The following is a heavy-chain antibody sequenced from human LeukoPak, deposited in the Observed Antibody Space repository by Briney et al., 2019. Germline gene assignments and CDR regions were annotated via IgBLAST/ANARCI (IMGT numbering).Heavy chain of an antibody. CDR2: IWSDGSNK. Sequence: GRSLRLSCAASGFIFSSYGMHWVRQAPGKGLEGVAVIWSDGSNKYYADSVKGRFTISRDNSKNTLYLQMNSLRAEDTAVYYCARGEATVTKKSNWYIDLWVRGTLVTVSS. D-gene: IGHD4-17*01. CDR1: GFIFSSYG. V-gene: IGHV3-33*01. J-gene: IGHJ2*01. CDR3: ARGEATVTKKSNWYIDL.